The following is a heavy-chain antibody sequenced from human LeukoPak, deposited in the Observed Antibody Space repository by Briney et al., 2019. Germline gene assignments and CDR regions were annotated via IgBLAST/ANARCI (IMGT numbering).Heavy chain of an antibody. V-gene: IGHV4-34*01. D-gene: IGHD3-16*02. Sequence: SETLSLTCAVYGGSFSGYYWSWIRQPPGKGLEWIEEINHSGSTNYNPSLKSRVTISVDTSKNQFSLKLSSVTAADTAVYYCARVYYDYVWGSYRSAPEYYFDYWGQGTLVTVSS. CDR3: ARVYYDYVWGSYRSAPEYYFDY. J-gene: IGHJ4*02. CDR1: GGSFSGYY. CDR2: INHSGST.